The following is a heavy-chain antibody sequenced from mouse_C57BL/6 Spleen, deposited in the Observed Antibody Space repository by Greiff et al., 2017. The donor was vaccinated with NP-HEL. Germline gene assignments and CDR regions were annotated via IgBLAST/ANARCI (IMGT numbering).Heavy chain of an antibody. D-gene: IGHD2-1*01. J-gene: IGHJ4*01. CDR3: ARMGGDGNGAMDY. V-gene: IGHV1-49*01. CDR1: YFAFMACA. CDR2: FTMFSDAT. Sequence: LQQSGAALVSPGSSVKLSCKDSYFAFMACAMHWVKQRPGHGLEWIGSFTMFSDATEYSENFKGKATLTADTSSSTAYMELSRVTSGESAVYYCARMGGDGNGAMDYWGQGTSVTVSS.